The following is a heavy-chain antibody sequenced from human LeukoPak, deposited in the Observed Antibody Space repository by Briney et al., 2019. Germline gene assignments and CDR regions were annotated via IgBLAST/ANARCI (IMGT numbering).Heavy chain of an antibody. CDR2: ISGSGGST. CDR1: GFTFSSCA. J-gene: IGHJ4*02. D-gene: IGHD2-2*01. CDR3: AKDPRELVVPAALTDY. V-gene: IGHV3-23*01. Sequence: GGSLRLSCAASGFTFSSCAMSWVRQAPGKGLEWVSAISGSGGSTYYADSVKGRFTISRDNSKNTLYLQMNSLRAEDTAVYYCAKDPRELVVPAALTDYWGQGTLVTVSS.